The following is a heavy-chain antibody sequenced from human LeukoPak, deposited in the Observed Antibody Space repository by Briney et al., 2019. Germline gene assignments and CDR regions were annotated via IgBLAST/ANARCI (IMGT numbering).Heavy chain of an antibody. CDR2: ISSSSSYI. V-gene: IGHV3-21*01. CDR1: GFTFSSYS. CDR3: ARDMYATN. J-gene: IGHJ4*02. Sequence: PGGSLRLSCAASGFTFSSYSMNWVRQAPGKGLEGVSSISSSSSYIYYADSVKGRLTISRDDAKNSLYLQLNSLRAEDTAVYYCARDMYATNWGQGTLVTVSS. D-gene: IGHD2-8*01.